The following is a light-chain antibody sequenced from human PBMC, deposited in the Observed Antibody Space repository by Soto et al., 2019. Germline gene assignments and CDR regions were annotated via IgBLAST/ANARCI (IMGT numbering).Light chain of an antibody. V-gene: IGKV1-12*01. J-gene: IGKJ2*01. Sequence: DIQMTQSPSSVSASVGDRLTITCRASQGISGWLAWYQQKPGKAPNLLIYDASTLRNGVPSRFSGSGSGTYFTLTISRLEPEDFAVYYCQQYGSSAYTFGQGTKLEIK. CDR3: QQYGSSAYT. CDR2: DAS. CDR1: QGISGW.